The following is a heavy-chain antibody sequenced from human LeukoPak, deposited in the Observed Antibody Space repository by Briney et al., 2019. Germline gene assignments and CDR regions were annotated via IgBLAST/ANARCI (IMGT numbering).Heavy chain of an antibody. CDR3: ARATGIKVPPAY. CDR1: GGSLSGYF. V-gene: IGHV4-34*01. Sequence: PSETLSLTCAVYGGSLSGYFWSWIRQPPGKGLEWIGEINHSGRTNYNPSLKSRITISVDTSKNQFSLKLSSVTAADTAVYYYARATGIKVPPAYWGQGILVTFSS. CDR2: INHSGRT. J-gene: IGHJ4*02. D-gene: IGHD1-1*01.